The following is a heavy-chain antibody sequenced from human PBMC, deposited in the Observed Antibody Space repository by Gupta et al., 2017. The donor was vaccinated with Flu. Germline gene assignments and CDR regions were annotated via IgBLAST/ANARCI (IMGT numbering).Heavy chain of an antibody. Sequence: EMQLVESGGGLGQPRGSLRLSCEASGFTYSSSYLQWVRQAPGKGLVWVQRYNPDGSSTTYADSVKGRFTISRDNAKNTLYLQMNSLGDYDTAVYYCATVTSGFWGQGTLVTVSS. CDR1: GFTYSSSY. D-gene: IGHD5-18*01. J-gene: IGHJ4*02. CDR3: ATVTSGF. CDR2: YNPDGSST. V-gene: IGHV3-74*03.